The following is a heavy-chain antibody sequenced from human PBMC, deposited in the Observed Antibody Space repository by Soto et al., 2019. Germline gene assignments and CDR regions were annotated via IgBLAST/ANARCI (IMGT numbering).Heavy chain of an antibody. D-gene: IGHD6-19*01. CDR2: ISYDGSNK. V-gene: IGHV3-30*18. Sequence: PGGSLRLSCAASGLTFSSYVFHWVRQAPGKGLEWVAVISYDGSNKYYVDSVKGRFTISRDSSKNTLYLHMNNLRAEDTAIYYCAKAYSTGWSEGYFDYWGQGTLVTV. CDR3: AKAYSTGWSEGYFDY. CDR1: GLTFSSYV. J-gene: IGHJ4*02.